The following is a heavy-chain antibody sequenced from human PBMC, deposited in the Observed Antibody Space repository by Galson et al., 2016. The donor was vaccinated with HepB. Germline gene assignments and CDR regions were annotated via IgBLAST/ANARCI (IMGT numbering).Heavy chain of an antibody. V-gene: IGHV1-18*01. CDR2: ISTYSGDT. CDR1: GYTFTNYG. CDR3: AGGPIRVGTQRGLDY. J-gene: IGHJ4*02. D-gene: IGHD4-23*01. Sequence: SVKVSCKASGYTFTNYGINWVRQAPGQGLEWMGWISTYSGDTKYAQKFQGRVTLTRDTSTKTAYMELRSLGSDDTAVYYCAGGPIRVGTQRGLDYWGQGTLVTVAS.